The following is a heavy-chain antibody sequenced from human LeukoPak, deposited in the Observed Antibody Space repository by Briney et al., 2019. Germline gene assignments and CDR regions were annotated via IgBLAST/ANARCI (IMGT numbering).Heavy chain of an antibody. Sequence: SETLSLTCTVSGGSISSYYWSWIRQPPGKGLEWIGEINHSGSTNYNPSLKSRVTISVDTSKNQFSLKLSSVTAADTAVYYCARVRTMIVTPDYWGQGTLVTVSS. CDR1: GGSISSYY. J-gene: IGHJ4*02. V-gene: IGHV4-59*12. D-gene: IGHD3-22*01. CDR2: INHSGST. CDR3: ARVRTMIVTPDY.